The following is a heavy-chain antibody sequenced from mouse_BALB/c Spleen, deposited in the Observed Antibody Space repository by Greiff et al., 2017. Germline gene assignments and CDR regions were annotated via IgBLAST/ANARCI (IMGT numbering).Heavy chain of an antibody. Sequence: EVKLQESGGGLVKPGGSLKLSCAASGFTFSSYAMSWVRQTPEKRLEWVATISSGGSYTYYPDSVKGRFTISRDNAKNTLYLQMSSLRSEDTAMYYCARHSPYYGNYRDYAMDYWGQGTSVTVSS. CDR2: ISSGGSYT. CDR3: ARHSPYYGNYRDYAMDY. V-gene: IGHV5-9-3*01. CDR1: GFTFSSYA. J-gene: IGHJ4*01. D-gene: IGHD2-10*01.